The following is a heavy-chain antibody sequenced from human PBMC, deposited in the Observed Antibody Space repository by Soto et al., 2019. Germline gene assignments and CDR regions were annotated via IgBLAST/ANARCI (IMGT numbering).Heavy chain of an antibody. J-gene: IGHJ6*02. V-gene: IGHV4-31*03. D-gene: IGHD2-21*01. CDR1: GGSISSGGYY. CDR2: IHYSGST. CDR3: ARDERGESYYYGMDV. Sequence: QVQLQESGPGLVKPSQTLSLTCTVSGGSISSGGYYWSWIRQHPGKGLEWIGYIHYSGSTYYNPSLKSRVTMSVDTSKNRFSLRLSSVTAADTAVYYCARDERGESYYYGMDVWGQGTTVTVSS.